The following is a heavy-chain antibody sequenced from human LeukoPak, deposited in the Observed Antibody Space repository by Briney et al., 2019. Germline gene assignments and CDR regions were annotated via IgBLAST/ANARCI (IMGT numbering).Heavy chain of an antibody. CDR3: ARDDHGDYPVRGRWFDP. D-gene: IGHD4-17*01. Sequence: SETLSLTCTVSGGSISSYYWSWIRQPAGKGLEWIGRIYTSGSTNYNPSLKSRVTISVDKSKNQFSLKLSSVTAADTAVYYCARDDHGDYPVRGRWFDPWGQGTLVTVSS. CDR1: GGSISSYY. V-gene: IGHV4-4*07. CDR2: IYTSGST. J-gene: IGHJ5*02.